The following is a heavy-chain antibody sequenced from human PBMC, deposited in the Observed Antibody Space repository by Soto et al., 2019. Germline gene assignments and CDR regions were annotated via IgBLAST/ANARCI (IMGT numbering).Heavy chain of an antibody. D-gene: IGHD3-3*01. J-gene: IGHJ4*02. CDR3: ARGRFLDY. CDR1: GDSVSNGNFY. V-gene: IGHV4-30-4*01. Sequence: VQLQESGPGLVKPSQTLSLTCTVSGDSVSNGNFYWTWIRQPPGKSLEWIGYIYYSGSTYYNPSLQSRVILSIDTSKTQFSLRLSSVTAADTAVYYCARGRFLDYWGQGTLVTVSS. CDR2: IYYSGST.